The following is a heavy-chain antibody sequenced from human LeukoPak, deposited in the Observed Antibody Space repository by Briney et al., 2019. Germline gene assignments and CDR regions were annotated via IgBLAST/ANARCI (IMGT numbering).Heavy chain of an antibody. J-gene: IGHJ4*02. CDR3: ARVDYDILTGYYPLFDY. D-gene: IGHD3-9*01. CDR2: IYYSGST. Sequence: SETLSLTCTVSGGSISSGGYYWSWIRQHPGEGLEWIGYIYYSGSTYYNPSLKSRVTISVDTSKNQFSLKLSSVTAADTAVYYCARVDYDILTGYYPLFDYWGQGTLVTVSS. CDR1: GGSISSGGYY. V-gene: IGHV4-31*03.